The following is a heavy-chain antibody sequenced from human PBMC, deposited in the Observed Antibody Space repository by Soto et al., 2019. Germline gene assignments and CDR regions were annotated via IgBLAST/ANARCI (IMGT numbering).Heavy chain of an antibody. J-gene: IGHJ5*02. Sequence: QVQLQESGPGLVKPSQTLSLTCTVSGGSISSGGYYWSWIRQHPGKGLEWIGYIYHSGTTYYNPSLTSRVTIYVDTSKTQFSRKLTSVTAADTAVYYCARVRGHQLLGWFDPWGQGTLVTVSS. D-gene: IGHD2-2*01. CDR2: IYHSGTT. CDR3: ARVRGHQLLGWFDP. V-gene: IGHV4-31*03. CDR1: GGSISSGGYY.